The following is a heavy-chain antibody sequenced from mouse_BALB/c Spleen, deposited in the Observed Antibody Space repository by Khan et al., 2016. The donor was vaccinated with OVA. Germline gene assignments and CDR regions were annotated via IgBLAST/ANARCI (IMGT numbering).Heavy chain of an antibody. Sequence: QVLLQQSGTELVRPGTSVKLSCKAFGYTFTSYWMNWIKQRLEQGLEWIGRIDHYDSETHYNQKFKDKATLIVEKSSNTAYMQLTSLTSEGSAIYYSARNPFAYWGQGTLVTVSA. CDR1: GYTFTSYW. V-gene: IGHV1-52*01. CDR2: IDHYDSET. J-gene: IGHJ3*01. CDR3: ARNPFAY.